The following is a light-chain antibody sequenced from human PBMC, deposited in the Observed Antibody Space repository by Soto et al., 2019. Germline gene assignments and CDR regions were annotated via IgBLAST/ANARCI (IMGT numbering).Light chain of an antibody. J-gene: IGLJ2*01. V-gene: IGLV1-40*01. CDR2: GNS. CDR1: SSNIGAGYD. CDR3: PSYDSSLSGSV. Sequence: QLVLTQPPSVSGAPGQRVTISCTGSSSNIGAGYDVHWYQQLPGTAPKLLIYGNSNRPSGVPDRFSGSKSGTSASLAITGLQAEGEADYYCPSYDSSLSGSVFGGGTKLTVL.